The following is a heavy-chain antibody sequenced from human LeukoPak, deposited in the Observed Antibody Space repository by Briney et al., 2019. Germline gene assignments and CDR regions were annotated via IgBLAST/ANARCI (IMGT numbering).Heavy chain of an antibody. CDR3: ARGFRYYDGIDAFDI. CDR1: GFTFSSYG. D-gene: IGHD3-22*01. CDR2: IWYDGSSK. V-gene: IGHV3-33*01. J-gene: IGHJ3*02. Sequence: GGSLRLSCAASGFTFSSYGIHWVRQAPGKGLEWVAVIWYDGSSKYYADSVKGRFTISRDNSKNTLYLQVNSLRAEDTAVYYCARGFRYYDGIDAFDIWGQGTMVTVSS.